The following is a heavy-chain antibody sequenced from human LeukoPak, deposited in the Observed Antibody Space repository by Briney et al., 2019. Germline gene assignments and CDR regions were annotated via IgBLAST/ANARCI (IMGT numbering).Heavy chain of an antibody. V-gene: IGHV1-18*01. CDR1: GYTFTSYG. CDR3: AISEYSSSPFDY. CDR2: ISAYNGNT. D-gene: IGHD6-6*01. J-gene: IGHJ4*02. Sequence: ASVKVSCKASGYTFTSYGISWVRQAPGQGLEWMGWISAYNGNTNYAQKFQGRVTITADKSTSTAYMELSSLRSEDTAVYYCAISEYSSSPFDYWGQGTLVTVSS.